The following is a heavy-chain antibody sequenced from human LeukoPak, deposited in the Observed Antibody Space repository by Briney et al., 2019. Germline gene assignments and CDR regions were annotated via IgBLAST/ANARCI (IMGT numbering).Heavy chain of an antibody. J-gene: IGHJ6*03. CDR1: GYTFTSYG. CDR2: ISAYNGNT. Sequence: ASVKVSCKASGYTFTSYGISWVRQAPGQGLEWMGWISAYNGNTNYAQKLQGRVTMTTDTYTSTAYMELRSLRSDDTAVYYCARDYTDYYDSSGYLRDYYYYYYMDVWGKGTTVTVSS. D-gene: IGHD3-22*01. V-gene: IGHV1-18*01. CDR3: ARDYTDYYDSSGYLRDYYYYYYMDV.